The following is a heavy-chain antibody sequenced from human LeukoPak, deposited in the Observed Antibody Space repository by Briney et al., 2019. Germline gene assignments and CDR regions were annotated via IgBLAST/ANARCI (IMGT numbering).Heavy chain of an antibody. Sequence: GGSLRLSCAASGFTFSDYWMLWVRQAPGKGLVWVSRILSDASSTSYADSVKGRFTISRDIAKNTLYLQMNSLRAEDTAVYYCARVRITRANWFDPWGQGTPVTVSS. J-gene: IGHJ5*02. CDR1: GFTFSDYW. D-gene: IGHD2-2*01. CDR2: ILSDASST. CDR3: ARVRITRANWFDP. V-gene: IGHV3-74*01.